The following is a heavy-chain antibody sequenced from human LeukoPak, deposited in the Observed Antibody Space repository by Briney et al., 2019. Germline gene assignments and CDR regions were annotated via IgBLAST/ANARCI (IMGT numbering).Heavy chain of an antibody. CDR2: IYHSGST. V-gene: IGHV4-38-2*02. CDR3: ARLLIVRVGATYFDY. Sequence: SETLSLTCTVSGYSISSGYYWGWIRQPPGKGLEWIGSIYHSGSTYYNPSLKSRVTISVDTSKNQFSLKLSSVTAADTAVYYCARLLIVRVGATYFDYWGQGTLVTVSS. D-gene: IGHD1-26*01. CDR1: GYSISSGYY. J-gene: IGHJ4*02.